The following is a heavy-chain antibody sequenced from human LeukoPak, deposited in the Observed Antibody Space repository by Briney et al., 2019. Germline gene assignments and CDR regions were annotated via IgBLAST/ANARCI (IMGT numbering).Heavy chain of an antibody. CDR1: GFTFSSYW. CDR3: ARVRGSLGYCSGGSCYTLSFDI. J-gene: IGHJ3*02. V-gene: IGHV3-7*01. CDR2: IKQDGSEK. Sequence: GGSLRLSCAASGFTFSSYWMSWVRQAPGKGPEWVANIKQDGSEKYYVDSVKGRFTISRDNAKNSLYPQMNSLRAEDTAVYYCARVRGSLGYCSGGSCYTLSFDIWGQGTMVTVSS. D-gene: IGHD2-15*01.